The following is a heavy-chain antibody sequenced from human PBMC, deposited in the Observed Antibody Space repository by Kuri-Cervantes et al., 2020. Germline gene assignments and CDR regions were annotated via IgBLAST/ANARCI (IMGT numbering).Heavy chain of an antibody. CDR3: ARIVGWYFDL. J-gene: IGHJ2*01. D-gene: IGHD1-26*01. CDR2: ISWNSGSI. Sequence: SLKISCAASGFTFDDYAMHWVRQAPGKGLEWVSGISWNSGSIGYADSVKGRFTISRDNAKNSLYLQLNSLRAEDTAVYYCARIVGWYFDLWGRGTLVTVSS. V-gene: IGHV3-9*01. CDR1: GFTFDDYA.